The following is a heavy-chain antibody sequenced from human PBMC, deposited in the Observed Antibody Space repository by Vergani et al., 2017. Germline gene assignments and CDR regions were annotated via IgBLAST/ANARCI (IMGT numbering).Heavy chain of an antibody. V-gene: IGHV5-51*01. CDR1: EYSFGNYW. CDR2: IYPADSDT. CDR3: TIHTTYTDS. Sequence: EVELVQSGPEMRKPGESLTISCKGSEYSFGNYWIGWVRQMPGKGLEWMGIIYPADSDTRYRPSFQGQVTISADKSISTAFLQWDSLKASDTALYYCTIHTTYTDSWGQGTLVTVSS. J-gene: IGHJ4*02. D-gene: IGHD1-1*01.